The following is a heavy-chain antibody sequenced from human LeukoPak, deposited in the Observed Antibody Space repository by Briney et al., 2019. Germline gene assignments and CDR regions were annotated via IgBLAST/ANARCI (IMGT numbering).Heavy chain of an antibody. Sequence: GRPLRLSCVASGFNFNSYPMHWVRQAPGKGLEWVGLISFDGSDKSYADSVEGRFTISRDNSKNTLYLQMNSLSAEDMAVYYCARVLGFGWPPAYWGQGTQVFVSS. D-gene: IGHD3-10*01. J-gene: IGHJ4*02. V-gene: IGHV3-30*04. CDR2: ISFDGSDK. CDR1: GFNFNSYP. CDR3: ARVLGFGWPPAY.